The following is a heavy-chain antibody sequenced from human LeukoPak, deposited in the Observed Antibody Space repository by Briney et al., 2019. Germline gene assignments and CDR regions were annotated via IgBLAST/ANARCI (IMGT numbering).Heavy chain of an antibody. CDR3: ARGEGLGDYSLDY. D-gene: IGHD4-17*01. Sequence: GGSLRLSCAASGFTFSSYWMSWVRQAPGKGLEWVSVIYSGGSTYYADSVKGRFTISRDNSKNTLYLQMNSLRAEDTAVYYCARGEGLGDYSLDYWGQGTLVTVSS. CDR2: IYSGGST. J-gene: IGHJ4*02. CDR1: GFTFSSYW. V-gene: IGHV3-66*01.